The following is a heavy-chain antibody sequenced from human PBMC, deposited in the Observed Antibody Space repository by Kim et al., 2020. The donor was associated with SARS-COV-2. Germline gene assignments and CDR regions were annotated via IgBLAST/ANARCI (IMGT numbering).Heavy chain of an antibody. J-gene: IGHJ6*02. D-gene: IGHD3-22*01. Sequence: GGSLRLSCAASGFTFSSYGMHWVRQAPGKGLEWVAVISYDGSNKYYADSVKGRFTISRDNSKNTLYLQMNSLRAEDTAVYYCARGPSYDSSVSGRIYGMDVWGQGTTVTVSS. V-gene: IGHV3-33*05. CDR2: ISYDGSNK. CDR1: GFTFSSYG. CDR3: ARGPSYDSSVSGRIYGMDV.